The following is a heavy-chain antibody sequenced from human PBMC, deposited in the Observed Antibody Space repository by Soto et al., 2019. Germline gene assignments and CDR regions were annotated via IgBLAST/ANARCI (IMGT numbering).Heavy chain of an antibody. CDR3: ARNGGGFLADMDV. CDR1: GYSISSSNW. V-gene: IGHV4-28*01. CDR2: IYYSGST. D-gene: IGHD3-16*01. Sequence: QVQLQESGPGLVKPSDTLSLTCAVSGYSISSSNWWGWIRQPPGKGLEWIGYIYYSGSTYYNPSLKSRVTMSVDTSKNQCALKLSSVTAVDTAVYYCARNGGGFLADMDVWGQGTTVTVSS. J-gene: IGHJ6*02.